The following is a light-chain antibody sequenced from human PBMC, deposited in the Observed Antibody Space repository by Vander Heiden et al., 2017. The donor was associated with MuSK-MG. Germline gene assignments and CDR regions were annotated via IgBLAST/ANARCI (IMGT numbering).Light chain of an antibody. J-gene: IGKJ4*01. CDR1: QSVSNY. CDR3: QQRSNWLS. CDR2: DAS. Sequence: EIVLTQSPDTLSLSPGEGATLSCRASQSVSNYLAWYQQKPGQAPRLLIYDASNRATDIPARFSGSGSGTDFTLTISSLEPEDSAVYYCQQRSNWLSFGGGTKVEIK. V-gene: IGKV3-11*01.